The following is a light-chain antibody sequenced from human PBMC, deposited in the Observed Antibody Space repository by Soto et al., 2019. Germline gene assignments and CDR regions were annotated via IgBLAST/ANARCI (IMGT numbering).Light chain of an antibody. CDR1: QSISNY. J-gene: IGKJ5*01. CDR2: AAS. Sequence: DIQMTQSPSSLSASVGDRVTVTFGANQSISNYLNWYQQKVGKAPKFLIYAASSLQSGVPSRFSGSGSGTDFTLTVNSLQPEDFAIYYCQQSYSSPITFGQGTRLEI. V-gene: IGKV1-39*01. CDR3: QQSYSSPIT.